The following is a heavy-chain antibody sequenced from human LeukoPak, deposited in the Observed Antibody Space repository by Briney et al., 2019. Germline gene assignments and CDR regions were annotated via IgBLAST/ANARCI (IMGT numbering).Heavy chain of an antibody. CDR1: GFTFSSHG. Sequence: GGSLRLSCVASGFTFSSHGMHWVRQAPGKGLEWVGRIKSKTDGGTTDYAAPVKGRFTISRDDSKNTLYLQMNSLKTEDTAVYYCTTDSKVWGSYRFPGGIDYWGQGTLVTVSS. V-gene: IGHV3-15*01. CDR3: TTDSKVWGSYRFPGGIDY. J-gene: IGHJ4*02. CDR2: IKSKTDGGTT. D-gene: IGHD3-16*02.